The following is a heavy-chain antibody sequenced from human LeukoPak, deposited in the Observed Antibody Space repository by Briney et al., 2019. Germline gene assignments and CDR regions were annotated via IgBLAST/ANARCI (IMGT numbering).Heavy chain of an antibody. CDR2: ISAYNGNT. V-gene: IGHV1-18*01. J-gene: IGHJ4*02. Sequence: GASVKVSCKASGYTFTSYGISWVRQAAGQGLEWMGWISAYNGNTNYAQKLQGRVTMTTDTSTSTAYMELRSLRSDDTAVYYCARGLSYYYDSSGYCDYWGQGTLVTVSS. CDR1: GYTFTSYG. D-gene: IGHD3-22*01. CDR3: ARGLSYYYDSSGYCDY.